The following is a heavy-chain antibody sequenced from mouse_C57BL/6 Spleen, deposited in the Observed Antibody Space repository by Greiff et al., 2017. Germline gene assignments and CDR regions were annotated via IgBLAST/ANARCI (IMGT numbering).Heavy chain of an antibody. J-gene: IGHJ3*01. CDR2: IDPSDSET. CDR1: GYTFTSYW. Sequence: QVQLQQPGAELVRPGSSVKLSCKASGYTFTSYWMHWVKQRPIQGLEWIGNIDPSDSETHYHQKFKDKATMTVDKSSSKAYMQLSSLTSEDSAVYFCFSGGYGNYGFSYWGQGTLVTVSA. CDR3: FSGGYGNYGFSY. D-gene: IGHD2-10*02. V-gene: IGHV1-52*01.